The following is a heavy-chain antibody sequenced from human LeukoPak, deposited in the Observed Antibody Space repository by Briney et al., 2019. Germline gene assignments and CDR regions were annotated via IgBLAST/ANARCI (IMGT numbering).Heavy chain of an antibody. V-gene: IGHV1-2*02. J-gene: IGHJ6*04. D-gene: IGHD2-2*01. CDR3: ARGGANAKNIVVVPAARLMDV. CDR1: GYTFTGYY. Sequence: GASVKVSCKASGYTFTGYYMHWVRQAPGQGLEWMGWINPNSGGTNYAQKFQGRVTMTRDTSISTAYMELSRLRSDDTAVYYCARGGANAKNIVVVPAARLMDVWGKGTTVTVSS. CDR2: INPNSGGT.